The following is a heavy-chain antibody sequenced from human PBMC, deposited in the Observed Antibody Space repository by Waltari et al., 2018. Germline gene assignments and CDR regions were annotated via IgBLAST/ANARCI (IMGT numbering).Heavy chain of an antibody. J-gene: IGHJ5*02. CDR1: GYSISSGSY. Sequence: QVQLQESGPGLVKPSETLSLTCAVSGYSISSGSYWGWIRRPPGRGLEWIGSIYHSGSTYYNPSLKSRVTISVDTSKNQFSLKLSSVTAADTAVYYCARREDDSSGYYYGSWFDPWGQGTLVTVSS. D-gene: IGHD3-22*01. V-gene: IGHV4-38-2*01. CDR3: ARREDDSSGYYYGSWFDP. CDR2: IYHSGST.